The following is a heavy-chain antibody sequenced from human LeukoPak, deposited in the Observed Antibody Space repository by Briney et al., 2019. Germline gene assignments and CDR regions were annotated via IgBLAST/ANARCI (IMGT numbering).Heavy chain of an antibody. V-gene: IGHV6-1*01. CDR3: ARGTGLEFDY. J-gene: IGHJ4*02. Sequence: SQTLSLTCAISGDSVSSNSAAWNWITQSPSRGLEWLGRTYYRSKWYKDYAVSVKSRITINPDTSKNQFSLQLNSVTPEDTAVYYRARGTGLEFDYWGQGTLVTVSS. D-gene: IGHD1-1*01. CDR1: GDSVSSNSAA. CDR2: TYYRSKWYK.